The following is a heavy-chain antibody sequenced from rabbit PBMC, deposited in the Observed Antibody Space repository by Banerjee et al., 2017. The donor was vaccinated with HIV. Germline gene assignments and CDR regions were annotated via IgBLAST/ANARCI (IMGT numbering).Heavy chain of an antibody. V-gene: IGHV1S7*01. Sequence: QLKESGGGLVQPGGSLKLSCKASGFDFSSYYMSWVRQAPGKGLEWIGYIDPVFGSTYYASWVNGRFTISSHNAQNTLYLQLNSLTAADTATYFCVRGYASSSGYPYFNLWGPGTLVTVS. CDR3: VRGYASSSGYPYFNL. D-gene: IGHD1-1*01. CDR2: IDPVFGST. CDR1: GFDFSSYY. J-gene: IGHJ4*01.